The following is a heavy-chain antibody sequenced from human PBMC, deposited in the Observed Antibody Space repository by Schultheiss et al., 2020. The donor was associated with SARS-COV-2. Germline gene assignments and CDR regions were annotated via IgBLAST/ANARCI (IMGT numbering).Heavy chain of an antibody. Sequence: ASVKVSCKASGYTFTSYAMNWVRQAPGQGLEWMGWINTNTGNPTYAQGFTGRFVFSLDTSVSTAYLQICSLKADDTAVYYCARDLVVAATDDYYYYGMDVWGQGTTVTVS. CDR2: INTNTGNP. CDR3: ARDLVVAATDDYYYYGMDV. CDR1: GYTFTSYA. V-gene: IGHV7-4-1*01. D-gene: IGHD2-15*01. J-gene: IGHJ6*02.